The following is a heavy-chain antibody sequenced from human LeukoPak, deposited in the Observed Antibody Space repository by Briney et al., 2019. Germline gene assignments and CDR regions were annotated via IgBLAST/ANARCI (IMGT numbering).Heavy chain of an antibody. CDR3: ASYSSSWYYFDY. D-gene: IGHD6-13*01. CDR1: GGSIISYY. CDR2: IYYSGST. Sequence: PSETLSLTCTVSGGSIISYYWSWIRQPPGKGLEWIGYIYYSGSTNYNPSLKSRVTISVDTSKNQFSLKLSSVTAADTAVYYCASYSSSWYYFDYWGQGTLVTVSS. J-gene: IGHJ4*02. V-gene: IGHV4-59*01.